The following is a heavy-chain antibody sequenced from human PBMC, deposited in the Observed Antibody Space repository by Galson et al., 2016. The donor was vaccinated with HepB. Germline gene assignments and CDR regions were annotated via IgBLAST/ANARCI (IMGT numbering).Heavy chain of an antibody. J-gene: IGHJ5*02. CDR2: INSDGTIS. CDR3: VREHSVVPTTAYNWFDP. D-gene: IGHD4-23*01. V-gene: IGHV3-74*01. Sequence: SLRLSCAASGFAFSSHWMHWVRQDLGKGLVWVSRINSDGTISNYADSVKGRFTISRDNAKNTLYLQMNSLRAEDTAVYFCVREHSVVPTTAYNWFDPWGRGTLVTVSS. CDR1: GFAFSSHW.